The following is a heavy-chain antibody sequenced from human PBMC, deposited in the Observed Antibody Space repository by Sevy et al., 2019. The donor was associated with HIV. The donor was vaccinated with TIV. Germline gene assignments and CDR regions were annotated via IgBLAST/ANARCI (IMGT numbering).Heavy chain of an antibody. V-gene: IGHV4-59*01. J-gene: IGHJ4*02. Sequence: SETLSLTCTVSGGSISSYYWSWIRQPPGKGLEWIGYIYYSGSTNYNPSLKSRVTIPVDTSKNQFSLKLSSVTAAETAVYYCARGGRYSGYDYWDYWGQGTLVTVSS. CDR3: ARGGRYSGYDYWDY. CDR2: IYYSGST. CDR1: GGSISSYY. D-gene: IGHD5-12*01.